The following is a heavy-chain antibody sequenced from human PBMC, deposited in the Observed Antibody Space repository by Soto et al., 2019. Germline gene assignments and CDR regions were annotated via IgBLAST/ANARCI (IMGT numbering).Heavy chain of an antibody. V-gene: IGHV4-39*01. D-gene: IGHD2-8*01. CDR3: ARGHCTNGVCYIFPWDYYGMDV. Sequence: PSETLSLTCTVSGGSISSSSYYWCWIRQPPGKGLEWIGSIYYSGSTYYNPSLKSRVTISVDTSKNQFSLKLSSVTAADTAVYYCARGHCTNGVCYIFPWDYYGMDVWGQGTTVTVSS. CDR1: GGSISSSSYY. CDR2: IYYSGST. J-gene: IGHJ6*02.